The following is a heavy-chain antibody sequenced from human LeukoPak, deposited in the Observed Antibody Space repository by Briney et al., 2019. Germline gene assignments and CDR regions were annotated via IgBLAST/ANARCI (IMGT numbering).Heavy chain of an antibody. V-gene: IGHV1-69*04. J-gene: IGHJ4*02. CDR1: VGSFSSYA. D-gene: IGHD5-24*01. CDR3: ARASRRDGYNLYFDY. Sequence: GASVKVSCKASVGSFSSYAISGVGQPPGQGLEGMGRIIPILGIANYAQKFQGRVTITADKSTSTAYMELSSLRSEDTAVYYCARASRRDGYNLYFDYWGQGTLVTVSS. CDR2: IIPILGIA.